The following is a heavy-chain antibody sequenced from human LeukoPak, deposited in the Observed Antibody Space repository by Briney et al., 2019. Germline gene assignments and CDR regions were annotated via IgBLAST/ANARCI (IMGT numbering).Heavy chain of an antibody. V-gene: IGHV3-23*01. Sequence: AGGSLRLSCAASGFTFSSYAMSWVRQAPGKGLEWVSAISGSGGSTYYADSVKGRFTISRDNSKNTLYLQMNSLRAEDTAVYYCAKAYSGYDYYYYYGMDVWGQGTTVTVSS. CDR1: GFTFSSYA. CDR2: ISGSGGST. J-gene: IGHJ6*02. D-gene: IGHD5-12*01. CDR3: AKAYSGYDYYYYYGMDV.